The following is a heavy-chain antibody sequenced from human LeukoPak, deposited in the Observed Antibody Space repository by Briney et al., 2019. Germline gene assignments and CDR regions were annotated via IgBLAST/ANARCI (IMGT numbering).Heavy chain of an antibody. Sequence: PSETLSLTCTVSGGSISSSSYYWGWIRQPPGKGLEWIGSIYYSGSTYYNPSLKSRVTISVDTSKNQFSLKLSSVTAADTAVYYCASSYYPRGRGAFDIWGQGTMVTVSS. V-gene: IGHV4-39*07. J-gene: IGHJ3*02. CDR1: GGSISSSSYY. CDR3: ASSYYPRGRGAFDI. CDR2: IYYSGST. D-gene: IGHD3-10*01.